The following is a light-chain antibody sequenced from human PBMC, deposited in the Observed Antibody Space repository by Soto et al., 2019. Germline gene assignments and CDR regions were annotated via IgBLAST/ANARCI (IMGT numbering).Light chain of an antibody. Sequence: CTGTSSDVGGYNYVSWFRQHPGKAPKLKIYEVSNRPSGVSNRFSGSKSGYTASLTISELQAEDEADYYCTSFTSSSTWVFGGGTKLTVL. V-gene: IGLV2-14*03. CDR1: SSDVGGYNY. CDR3: TSFTSSSTWV. J-gene: IGLJ3*02. CDR2: EVS.